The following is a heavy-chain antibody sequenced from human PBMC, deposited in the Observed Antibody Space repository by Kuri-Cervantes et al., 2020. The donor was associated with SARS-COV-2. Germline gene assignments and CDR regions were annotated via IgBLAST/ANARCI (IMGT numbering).Heavy chain of an antibody. D-gene: IGHD6-6*01. CDR1: GFTFSSYN. J-gene: IGHJ6*02. CDR3: ARESSSSLNYYYGMDI. V-gene: IGHV3-30*04. Sequence: GESLKISCAASGFTFSSYNMHWVRQPPGMGVEWVAIISFYRHDAHYADSVKGRFTISRDNSKNTLYLQMDSLTTEDTAVYYCARESSSSLNYYYGMDIWGQGTSVTVSS. CDR2: ISFYRHDA.